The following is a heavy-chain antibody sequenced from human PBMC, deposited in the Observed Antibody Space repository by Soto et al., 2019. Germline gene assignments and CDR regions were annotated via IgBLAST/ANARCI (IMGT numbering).Heavy chain of an antibody. V-gene: IGHV3-23*01. CDR3: AKEPPMVRVVIIDYFDY. Sequence: VLLLESGGGLVQPGGSLRLSCAASGVTFSSYAMSWVREAPGKGLEWVSAISGSGCTTYYADSVKGRFTISRENSKNTLNLQMNSPRAENTAVYDCAKEPPMVRVVIIDYFDYWGQGTHITFPS. CDR1: GVTFSSYA. J-gene: IGHJ4*02. D-gene: IGHD3-10*01. CDR2: ISGSGCTT.